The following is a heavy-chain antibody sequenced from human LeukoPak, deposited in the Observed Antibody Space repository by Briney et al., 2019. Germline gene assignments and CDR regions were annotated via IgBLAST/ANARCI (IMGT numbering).Heavy chain of an antibody. V-gene: IGHV1-2*02. CDR3: ARESQVNYDSRGHFDY. CDR2: INPNSGGT. Sequence: ASVKVSCKASGYTFTGYYMHWVRQAPGQGLEWMGWINPNSGGTNYAQKFQGRVTMTRDTSIGTAYMELSRLRSDDTAVYYCARESQVNYDSRGHFDYWGQGTLVAVSS. CDR1: GYTFTGYY. D-gene: IGHD3-22*01. J-gene: IGHJ4*02.